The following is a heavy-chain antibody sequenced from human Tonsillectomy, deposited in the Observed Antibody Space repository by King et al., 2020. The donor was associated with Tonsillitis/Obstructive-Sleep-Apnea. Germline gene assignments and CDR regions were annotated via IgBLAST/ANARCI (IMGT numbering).Heavy chain of an antibody. D-gene: IGHD3-3*01. CDR3: ARGSAISGVLITGSYYYYYMDV. V-gene: IGHV4-34*01. CDR1: GGSFSVYY. CDR2: INHTGST. J-gene: IGHJ6*03. Sequence: VQLQQWGAGLLKPSETLSLTCAVHGGSFSVYYWSWIRQPPGKGLEWIGEINHTGSTNYNPSLKSRLTISADTSRKQFSLRLTSVTAAAPAVYYCARGSAISGVLITGSYYYYYMDVWGKGTTVTVSS.